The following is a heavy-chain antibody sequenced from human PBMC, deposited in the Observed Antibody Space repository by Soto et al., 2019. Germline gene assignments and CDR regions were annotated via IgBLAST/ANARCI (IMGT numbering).Heavy chain of an antibody. CDR2: ISPGDSDT. D-gene: IGHD3-22*01. Sequence: EVQLVQSGAEVKKPGESLKISCKGSGYTFTNYWIGWVRQMPGKGLEWMGIISPGDSDTRYSPSFQGQVTISADNSISTAYLQWSSLEASDTAMYYCARRAITMIVVDLWGQGTLVTVSS. CDR3: ARRAITMIVVDL. V-gene: IGHV5-51*03. J-gene: IGHJ5*02. CDR1: GYTFTNYW.